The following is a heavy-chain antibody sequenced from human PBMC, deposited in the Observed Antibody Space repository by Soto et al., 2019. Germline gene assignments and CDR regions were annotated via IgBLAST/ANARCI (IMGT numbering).Heavy chain of an antibody. CDR2: INPDSGGT. Sequence: ASVKVSCKXSGYISTAYYMHWVRQAPGQGPEWMGWINPDSGGTSYAPKFQGRVTMTRDTSSSTVYMELRRLRSDDTALYYCARDVAGDDYFDYWGQGTLVTVSS. CDR3: ARDVAGDDYFDY. CDR1: GYISTAYY. D-gene: IGHD6-19*01. V-gene: IGHV1-2*02. J-gene: IGHJ4*02.